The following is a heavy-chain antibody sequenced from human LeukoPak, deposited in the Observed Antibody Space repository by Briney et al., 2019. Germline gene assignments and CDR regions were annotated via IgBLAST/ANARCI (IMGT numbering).Heavy chain of an antibody. CDR3: ARHQRGNSDAFDI. CDR2: IYYSGST. CDR1: GGSISSSTYY. V-gene: IGHV4-39*07. D-gene: IGHD4-23*01. J-gene: IGHJ3*02. Sequence: PSETLSLTCTVSGGSISSSTYYWGWIRQPPGKGLEWIGNIYYSGSTYYNPSLKSRVTISVDTSKNQLSLKLSSVTAADTAVYKCARHQRGNSDAFDIWGQGTMVTVSS.